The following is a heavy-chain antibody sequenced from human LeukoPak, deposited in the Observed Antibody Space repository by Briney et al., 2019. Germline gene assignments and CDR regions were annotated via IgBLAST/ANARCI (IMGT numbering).Heavy chain of an antibody. J-gene: IGHJ4*02. D-gene: IGHD1-26*01. V-gene: IGHV4-4*02. CDR3: SRESGPFSPFGH. CDR1: GGSITSTNY. CDR2: ISLSGYT. Sequence: SGTLSLTCGVSGGSITSTNYWSWVRQPPGQGLEWIGEISLSGYTGFNPSLRSRVTMSLDESKNQLSLNLASLTAADTAVYYCSRESGPFSPFGHWGQGILVTVTS.